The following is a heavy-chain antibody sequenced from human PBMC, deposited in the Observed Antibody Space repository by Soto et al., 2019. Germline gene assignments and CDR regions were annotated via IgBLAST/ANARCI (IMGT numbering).Heavy chain of an antibody. CDR1: GGTFSSYA. D-gene: IGHD2-15*01. CDR3: ARGKGPFTVVTPVAFDY. J-gene: IGHJ4*02. CDR2: IIPIFGTA. V-gene: IGHV1-69*01. Sequence: QVQLVQSGAEVKKPGSSVKVSCKASGGTFSSYAISWVRQAPGQGLEWMGGIIPIFGTANYAQKFQGRVTITADESTSTAYMERSSLRSEDTAVYYCARGKGPFTVVTPVAFDYWGQGTLVTVSS.